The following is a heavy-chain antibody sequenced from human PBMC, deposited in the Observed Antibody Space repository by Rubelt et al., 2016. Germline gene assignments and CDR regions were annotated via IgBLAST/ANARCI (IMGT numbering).Heavy chain of an antibody. V-gene: IGHV3-30*03. CDR3: ARVETRVRGLITNIDF. Sequence: GLEWVAFISYDGKNKYYADSVKGRFAISRDNSRHTLSLQMNSLRAEDTAVYYCARVETRVRGLITNIDFWGQGTLVTVSS. D-gene: IGHD3-10*01. CDR2: ISYDGKNK. J-gene: IGHJ4*02.